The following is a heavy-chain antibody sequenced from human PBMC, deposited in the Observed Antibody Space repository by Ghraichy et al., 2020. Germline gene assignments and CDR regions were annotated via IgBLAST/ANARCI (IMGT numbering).Heavy chain of an antibody. J-gene: IGHJ4*02. Sequence: GESLNISCVASGFTFSRYGMHWVRQAPGKGLEWVAIIYSDGNNKFYPDSVKGRFTVSRDSSKNTVYLQMNSLRVEDTGVYYCARDYFETSAYGYWGQGTLVTVSS. CDR2: IYSDGNNK. V-gene: IGHV3-30*12. CDR1: GFTFSRYG. CDR3: ARDYFETSAYGY. D-gene: IGHD3-9*01.